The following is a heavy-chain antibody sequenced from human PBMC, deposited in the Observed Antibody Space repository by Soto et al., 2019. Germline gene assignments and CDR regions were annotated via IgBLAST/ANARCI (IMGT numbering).Heavy chain of an antibody. CDR1: TGSISGSY. D-gene: IGHD2-2*01. CDR3: ARGFCRGTNCFANWFDP. J-gene: IGHJ5*02. Sequence: SETLSLTCSVSTGSISGSYWNWIRQAPEKGLEWLGYIHYSGYTKYNPSLKSRVTISVDSSKNQFSLRLSSVTAADSAVYYCARGFCRGTNCFANWFDPWGQGTPVTVS. CDR2: IHYSGYT. V-gene: IGHV4-59*12.